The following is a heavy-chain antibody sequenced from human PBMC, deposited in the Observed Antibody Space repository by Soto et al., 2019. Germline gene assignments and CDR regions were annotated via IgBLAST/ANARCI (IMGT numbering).Heavy chain of an antibody. J-gene: IGHJ3*02. D-gene: IGHD3-16*01. Sequence: GESLKISCNAFGYNFSTYWIGWVRQMPGKGLEWMGIVYPGDSDTRYSPSLQGQVTLSADKSISTAYLQWSSLKASDTAMYYCARRGKAFDIWGQGTMVTVSS. CDR3: ARRGKAFDI. V-gene: IGHV5-51*01. CDR1: GYNFSTYW. CDR2: VYPGDSDT.